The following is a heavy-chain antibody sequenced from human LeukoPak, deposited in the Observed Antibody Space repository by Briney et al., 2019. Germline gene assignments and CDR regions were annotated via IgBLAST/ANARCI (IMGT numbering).Heavy chain of an antibody. CDR3: ARGALSGSYSYFDY. D-gene: IGHD1-26*01. J-gene: IGHJ4*02. V-gene: IGHV3-30*01. CDR1: GFTFSSYA. CDR2: ISYDRSNK. Sequence: GGSLRLSCAAPGFTFSSYAMHWVRQAPGKGLEWVAVISYDRSNKYYADSVKGRFTISRDNSKNTLYLQMNSLRAEDTAVYYCARGALSGSYSYFDYWGQGTLVTVSS.